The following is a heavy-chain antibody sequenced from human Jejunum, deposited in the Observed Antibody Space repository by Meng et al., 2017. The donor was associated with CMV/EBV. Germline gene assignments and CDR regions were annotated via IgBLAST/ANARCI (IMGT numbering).Heavy chain of an antibody. CDR1: GFSLSGSRVG. Sequence: TLSGFSLSGSRVGVSWIRQPPTKALEWLALIYWDGGQRYSPSLKSRLSITKDTSKNQVVLTMTNMDTVDTGTYFCARTVWGTYSLDYWGQGTLVTVSS. D-gene: IGHD3-16*01. CDR2: IYWDGGQ. J-gene: IGHJ4*02. V-gene: IGHV2-5*02. CDR3: ARTVWGTYSLDY.